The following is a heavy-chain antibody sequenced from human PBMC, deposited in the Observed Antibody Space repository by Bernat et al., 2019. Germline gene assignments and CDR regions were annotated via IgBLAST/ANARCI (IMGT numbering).Heavy chain of an antibody. Sequence: QVQLQESGPGLVKPSQTLSLTCTVSGGSISSGDYYWSWIRQPPWKGLEWIGYIYYSGSTYYNPSRKSRVTISVDTSKNQFSLKLSSVTAADTAVYYCARDGGANYGSDAFDIWGQGTMVTVSS. CDR1: GGSISSGDYY. D-gene: IGHD3-16*01. CDR3: ARDGGANYGSDAFDI. V-gene: IGHV4-30-4*01. CDR2: IYYSGST. J-gene: IGHJ3*02.